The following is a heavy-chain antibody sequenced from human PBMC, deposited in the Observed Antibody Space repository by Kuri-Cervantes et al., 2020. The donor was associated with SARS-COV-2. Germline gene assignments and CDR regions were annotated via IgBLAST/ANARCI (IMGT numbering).Heavy chain of an antibody. CDR3: AKDGWLVMGYVDY. Sequence: GGSLSLSCAASGFSFGSDDMHWVRQVPGRGLEWVSGISWNSGSIGHADSVKGRFTIARDNAKNALYLQMSRLRAEDPALYCCAKDGWLVMGYVDYWGQGTLVTVSS. V-gene: IGHV3-9*01. D-gene: IGHD6-19*01. J-gene: IGHJ4*02. CDR1: GFSFGSDD. CDR2: ISWNSGSI.